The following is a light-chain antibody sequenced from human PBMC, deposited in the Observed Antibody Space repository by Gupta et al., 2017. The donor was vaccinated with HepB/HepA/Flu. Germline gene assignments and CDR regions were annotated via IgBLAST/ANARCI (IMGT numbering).Light chain of an antibody. CDR1: SSDVGNFNF. Sequence: QSVLTQPASVSGSLGQSITISCSGSSSDVGNFNFVSWYQQHPGEVPKLMIYDVTKRPSGVSNRFSGSKSGNTASLTISGLQAEDEAFYYCSSYVNREVMFGGGTELTV. V-gene: IGLV2-23*02. J-gene: IGLJ3*02. CDR2: DVT. CDR3: SSYVNREVM.